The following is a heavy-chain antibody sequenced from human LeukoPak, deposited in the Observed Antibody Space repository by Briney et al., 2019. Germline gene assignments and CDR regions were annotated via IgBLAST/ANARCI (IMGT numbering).Heavy chain of an antibody. CDR3: ARALRTGQGDYVPVL. CDR1: GYKFTNYW. Sequence: GESLKISCKASGYKFTNYWIGWVRQMPGKGLEWMTIIYPGDPETRYSPSFQGQVTISADKSIGTTYLQWSSLKASDSAIYYCARALRTGQGDYVPVLWGQGTLVTVSS. V-gene: IGHV5-51*01. CDR2: IYPGDPET. J-gene: IGHJ4*02. D-gene: IGHD3-16*01.